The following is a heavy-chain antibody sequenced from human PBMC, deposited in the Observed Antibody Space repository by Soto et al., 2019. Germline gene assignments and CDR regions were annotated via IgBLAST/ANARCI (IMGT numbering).Heavy chain of an antibody. J-gene: IGHJ6*02. Sequence: SETLSLTCTVSGGYISSGGFYWTWIRQLPGKGLEGIGYIYYSGGRTYYNPSLKSRVFISVDTSKNQLSLSLSSVTAADTAVYYCARDGSWDYYGLDVWGQGTTVTVTS. CDR3: ARDGSWDYYGLDV. V-gene: IGHV4-31*03. D-gene: IGHD1-26*01. CDR1: GGYISSGGFY. CDR2: IYYSGGRT.